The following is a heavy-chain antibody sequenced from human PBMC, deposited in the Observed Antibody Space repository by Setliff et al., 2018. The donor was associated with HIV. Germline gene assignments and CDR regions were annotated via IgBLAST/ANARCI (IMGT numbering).Heavy chain of an antibody. J-gene: IGHJ5*01. V-gene: IGHV4-61*03. Sequence: SETLSLTCSVSGDSISSGSYYWGWIRQPPGEGPEWIGHISSSGSTNYNPSLKSRVTISVDTSKNHFSLKLRSLTAADTAVYYCARGAYRFDSWGQGNLVTVSS. CDR3: ARGAYRFDS. CDR1: GDSISSGSYY. D-gene: IGHD2-2*01. CDR2: ISSSGST.